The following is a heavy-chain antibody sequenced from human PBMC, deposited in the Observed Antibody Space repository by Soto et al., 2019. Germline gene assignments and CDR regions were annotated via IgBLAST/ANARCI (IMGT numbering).Heavy chain of an antibody. D-gene: IGHD3-3*01. J-gene: IGHJ5*02. Sequence: SETLSLTCTVSGGSISSYYWSWIRQPPGKGLEWIGYIYYSGSTNYNPSLKSRVTISVDTSKNQFSLKLSSVTAADTAVYYCARVATYYDFWSGYYNWFDPWGQGTLVTVSS. CDR3: ARVATYYDFWSGYYNWFDP. V-gene: IGHV4-59*01. CDR1: GGSISSYY. CDR2: IYYSGST.